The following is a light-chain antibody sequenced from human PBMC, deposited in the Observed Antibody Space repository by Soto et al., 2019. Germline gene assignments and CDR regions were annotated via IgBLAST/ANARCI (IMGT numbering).Light chain of an antibody. CDR3: QQYASSPNT. Sequence: EIVLTQSPGTVSLSPGERATLSCRASQSVSSNYLAWYQQKPGQAPRLLIYGASSRATGIPDRFSGSGSGTDFTLTISTLEPEDFEVYYCQQYASSPNTFGQGTKLEIK. V-gene: IGKV3-20*01. J-gene: IGKJ2*01. CDR2: GAS. CDR1: QSVSSNY.